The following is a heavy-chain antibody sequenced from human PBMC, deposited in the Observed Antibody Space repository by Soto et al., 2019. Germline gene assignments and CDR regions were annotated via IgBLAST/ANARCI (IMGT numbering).Heavy chain of an antibody. CDR2: IIPIFGTA. J-gene: IGHJ5*02. CDR1: GGTFSSYA. V-gene: IGHV1-69*06. D-gene: IGHD2-15*01. CDR3: ARALGYCSGGSCYFNWFDP. Sequence: QVQLVQSGAEVKKPGSSVKVSCKASGGTFSSYAISWVRQAPGQGLEWMGGIIPIFGTANYAQKFQGRVTITADKSTGKAYMELSSLRSEDTAVYYCARALGYCSGGSCYFNWFDPWGQGTLVTVSS.